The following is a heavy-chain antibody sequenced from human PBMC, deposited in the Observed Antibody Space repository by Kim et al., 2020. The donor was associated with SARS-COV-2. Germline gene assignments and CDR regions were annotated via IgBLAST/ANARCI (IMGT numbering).Heavy chain of an antibody. Sequence: SETLSLTCAVYGGSFSGYYWSWIRQPPGKGLEWIGEINHSGSTNYNPSLKSRVTISVDTSKNQFSLKLSSVTAADTAVYYCARGRPSPSTKRRDGCCYMDVWGKGTTVTVSS. CDR3: ARGRPSPSTKRRDGCCYMDV. CDR1: GGSFSGYY. CDR2: INHSGST. D-gene: IGHD2-15*01. J-gene: IGHJ6*03. V-gene: IGHV4-34*01.